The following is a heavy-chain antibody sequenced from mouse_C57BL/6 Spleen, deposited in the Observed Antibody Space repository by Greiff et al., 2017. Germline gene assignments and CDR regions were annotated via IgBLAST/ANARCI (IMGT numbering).Heavy chain of an antibody. J-gene: IGHJ4*01. D-gene: IGHD1-1*01. Sequence: EVQGVESGGGLVKPGGSLKLSCAASGFTFSDYGMHWVRQAPEKGLEWVAYISSGSSTIYYADTVKGRFTISRDNAKNTLFLQMTSLRSEDTAMYYCARENYYGYYAMDYWGQGTSVTVSS. V-gene: IGHV5-17*01. CDR2: ISSGSSTI. CDR3: ARENYYGYYAMDY. CDR1: GFTFSDYG.